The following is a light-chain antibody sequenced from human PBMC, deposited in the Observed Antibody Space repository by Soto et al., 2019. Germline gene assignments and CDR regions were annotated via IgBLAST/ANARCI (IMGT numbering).Light chain of an antibody. Sequence: NFMLTQPHSVSESPGKTVTISCTRSSGSIASNYVQWYQQRPGSSPTTVIYEDNQRPSGVPDRFSGSIDSSSNSASLTISXXXXXXXXXXYXXXYDSSNVVFGGGTKLTVL. CDR3: XXYDSSNVV. V-gene: IGLV6-57*01. CDR2: EDN. J-gene: IGLJ2*01. CDR1: SGSIASNY.